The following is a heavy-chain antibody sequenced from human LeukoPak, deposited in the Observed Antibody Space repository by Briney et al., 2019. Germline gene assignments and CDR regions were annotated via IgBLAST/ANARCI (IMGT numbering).Heavy chain of an antibody. V-gene: IGHV3-21*01. CDR3: ARGARGYYFDY. J-gene: IGHJ4*02. D-gene: IGHD3-16*01. CDR2: ISSSSSYI. Sequence: GGSLRPSCAASGFTFSSYSMNWVRQAPGKGLEWVSSISSSSSYIYYADSVKGRFTISRDNAKNSLYLQMNSLRAEDTAVYYCARGARGYYFDYWGQGTLVTVSS. CDR1: GFTFSSYS.